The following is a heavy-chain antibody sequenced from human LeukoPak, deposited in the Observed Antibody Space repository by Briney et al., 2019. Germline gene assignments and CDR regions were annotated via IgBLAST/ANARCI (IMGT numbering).Heavy chain of an antibody. CDR1: GYNFDSYW. V-gene: IGHV5-51*01. CDR2: IYPGDSDI. Sequence: KPGESLKISCKGSGYNFDSYWIGWVRQMPGKGPEWMVIIYPGDSDIKYSPSFEGQVTISADKSNSTAYLQWSSLKASDTAMYYCARWRYGLGLYYFDYWGQGTLVTVSS. J-gene: IGHJ4*02. CDR3: ARWRYGLGLYYFDY. D-gene: IGHD3-10*01.